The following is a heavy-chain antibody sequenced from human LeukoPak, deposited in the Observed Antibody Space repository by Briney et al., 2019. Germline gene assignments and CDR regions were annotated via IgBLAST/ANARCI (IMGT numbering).Heavy chain of an antibody. V-gene: IGHV3-33*01. CDR3: ARDWPGGGINGMDV. Sequence: ERSLTLSCAASGFIFSSHGMHWVRQAPSKGLEWVAGIWFDGSNQYYADSVKGRFTISRDNSKNTLHLQMNSLRAEDTAIYYCARDWPGGGINGMDVWGQGTTVTVSS. J-gene: IGHJ6*02. CDR1: GFIFSSHG. D-gene: IGHD3-16*01. CDR2: IWFDGSNQ.